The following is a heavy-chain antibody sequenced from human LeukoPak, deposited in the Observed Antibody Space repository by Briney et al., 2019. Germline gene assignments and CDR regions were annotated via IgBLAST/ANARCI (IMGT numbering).Heavy chain of an antibody. D-gene: IGHD3-16*02. Sequence: PSETLPLTCTVSGGSISSSSYYWGWIRQPPGKGLEWIGSIYYSGSTNYNPSLKSRVTMSVDTSKNQFSLKLSSVTAADTAVYYCAREITFGGVIVNDYWGQGTLVTVSS. CDR3: AREITFGGVIVNDY. CDR1: GGSISSSSYY. CDR2: IYYSGST. V-gene: IGHV4-39*07. J-gene: IGHJ4*02.